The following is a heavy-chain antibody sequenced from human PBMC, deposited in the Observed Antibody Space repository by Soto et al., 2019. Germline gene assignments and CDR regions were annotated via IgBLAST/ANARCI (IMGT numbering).Heavy chain of an antibody. D-gene: IGHD2-2*01. Sequence: SQTLSLTCAISGDSVSSNSAAWNWIRQSPSRGLEWLGRTYYRSKWYNDYAVSVKSRITINPDTSKNQFSLQLNSVTPEDTAVYYCARDQGYCSSTSCYLPHYYYYYGMDVWGQGTTVTVSS. CDR2: TYYRSKWYN. J-gene: IGHJ6*02. CDR1: GDSVSSNSAA. CDR3: ARDQGYCSSTSCYLPHYYYYYGMDV. V-gene: IGHV6-1*01.